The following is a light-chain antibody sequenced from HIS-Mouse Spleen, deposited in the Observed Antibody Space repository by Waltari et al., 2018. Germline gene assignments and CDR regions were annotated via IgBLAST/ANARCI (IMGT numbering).Light chain of an antibody. CDR1: QSISSY. J-gene: IGKJ2*01. CDR3: QQSYSTPQT. CDR2: AAS. Sequence: DIQMTQSPSSLYASFGDRVTITCRASQSISSYLNWYQQKPGKDPKLLIYAASSLQSGVPSRFSGSGSGTDFTLTISSLQPEDFATYYCQQSYSTPQTFGQGTKLEIK. V-gene: IGKV1-39*01.